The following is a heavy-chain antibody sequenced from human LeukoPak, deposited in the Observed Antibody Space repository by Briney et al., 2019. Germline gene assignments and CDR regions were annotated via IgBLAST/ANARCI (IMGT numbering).Heavy chain of an antibody. Sequence: PSETLSLTGTVSGASVSSSNYYWSWIRQPPGKGLEWVGSIYYSGSTNYNPSLKSRVTISVDTSKNQFSLKLSSVTAADTAVYYCARDYCTTTRCYPNYFDYWGQGTLVTVSS. CDR2: IYYSGST. CDR1: GASVSSSNYY. V-gene: IGHV4-61*01. J-gene: IGHJ4*02. D-gene: IGHD2-2*01. CDR3: ARDYCTTTRCYPNYFDY.